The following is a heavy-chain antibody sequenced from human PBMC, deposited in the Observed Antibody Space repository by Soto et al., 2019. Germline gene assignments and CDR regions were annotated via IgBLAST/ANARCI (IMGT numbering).Heavy chain of an antibody. D-gene: IGHD2-15*01. CDR1: GFIFIDYY. V-gene: IGHV3-11*01. CDR3: AKPRQITSLLLYYFDY. CDR2: ISSSGSTT. J-gene: IGHJ4*02. Sequence: GGSLRLSCAASGFIFIDYYMSWILQAPWKGLEWVSYISSSGSTTYYADSVKGRFTISRDNAKNSLYLQMNSLRAEDTAVYYCAKPRQITSLLLYYFDYWGQGTLVTVSS.